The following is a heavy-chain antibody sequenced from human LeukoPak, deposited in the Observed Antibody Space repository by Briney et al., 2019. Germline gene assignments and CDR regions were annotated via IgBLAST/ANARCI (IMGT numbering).Heavy chain of an antibody. J-gene: IGHJ4*02. CDR2: ISGSGGST. CDR3: AKDLAPHTIFGVAIHY. D-gene: IGHD3-3*01. V-gene: IGHV3-23*01. CDR1: GFTFSSYA. Sequence: GGSLRLSCAASGFTFSSYAMSWVRQAPGKGLEWGSIISGSGGSTYYAGSVKGRFTISRDNSKNTLYLQMNSLRAEDTAIYYCAKDLAPHTIFGVAIHYWGQGTLVTVSS.